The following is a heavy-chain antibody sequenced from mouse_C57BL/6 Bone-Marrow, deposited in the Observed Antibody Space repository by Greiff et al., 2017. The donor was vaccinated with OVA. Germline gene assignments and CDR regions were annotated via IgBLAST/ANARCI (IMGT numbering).Heavy chain of an antibody. Sequence: QVQLQQPGAELVMPGASVKLSCKASGYTFTSYWMHWVKQRPGQGLEWIGEIDPSDSYTNYNQKSKGKSTLTVDKSSSTAYMQLSSLTSEDSAVYYCARDYDYDGGLYYAMDYWGQGTSVTVSS. CDR2: IDPSDSYT. J-gene: IGHJ4*01. V-gene: IGHV1-69*01. D-gene: IGHD2-4*01. CDR1: GYTFTSYW. CDR3: ARDYDYDGGLYYAMDY.